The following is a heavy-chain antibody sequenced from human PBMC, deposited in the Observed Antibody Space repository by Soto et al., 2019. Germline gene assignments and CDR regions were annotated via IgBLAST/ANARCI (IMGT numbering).Heavy chain of an antibody. V-gene: IGHV3-30*18. Sequence: GSLRLSCAASGFTFSSYGMHWVRQAPGKGLEWVAVISYDGSNKYYADSVKGRFTISRDNSKNTLYLQMNSLRAEDTAVYYCAKDISGAGGFDYWGQGTLVTVSS. J-gene: IGHJ4*02. CDR1: GFTFSSYG. CDR3: AKDISGAGGFDY. CDR2: ISYDGSNK. D-gene: IGHD3-3*02.